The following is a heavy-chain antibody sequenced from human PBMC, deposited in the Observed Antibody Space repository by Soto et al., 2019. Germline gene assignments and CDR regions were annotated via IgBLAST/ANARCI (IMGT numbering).Heavy chain of an antibody. CDR1: GFTFSSYA. V-gene: IGHV3-23*01. J-gene: IGHJ4*02. CDR2: ISGSGGST. D-gene: IGHD6-19*01. Sequence: GSLRLSCAASGFTFSSYAMSWVSQAPGKGLEWVSAISGSGGSTYYADSVKGRFTISRDNSKNTLYLHMTSLRAEEQAVYYCAKKRIAVAGTGYYFDYWGQGTLVTVSS. CDR3: AKKRIAVAGTGYYFDY.